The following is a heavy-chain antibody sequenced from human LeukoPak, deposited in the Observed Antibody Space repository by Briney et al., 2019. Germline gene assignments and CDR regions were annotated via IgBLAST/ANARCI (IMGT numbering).Heavy chain of an antibody. CDR1: GGSISSGGYY. Sequence: PSETLSLTCTVSGGSISSGGYYWSWIRQPPGKGLEWIGYIYYSGCTNYNPSLKSRVTISVDTSKNQFSLKLSSVTAADTAVYYCARGRFLEWFAGGDAFDIWGQGTMVTVSS. J-gene: IGHJ3*02. CDR2: IYYSGCT. D-gene: IGHD3-3*01. V-gene: IGHV4-61*08. CDR3: ARGRFLEWFAGGDAFDI.